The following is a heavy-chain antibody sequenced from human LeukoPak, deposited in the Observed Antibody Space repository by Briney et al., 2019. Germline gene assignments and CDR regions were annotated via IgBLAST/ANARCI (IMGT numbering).Heavy chain of an antibody. D-gene: IGHD2-8*01. J-gene: IGHJ5*02. CDR1: GGSFSGYY. CDR3: TRGRGNEGFDP. CDR2: INHSGST. Sequence: SETLSLTCAVYGGSFSGYYWSWIRQPPGKGLEWIGEINHSGSTNYNPSLKSRVIISVDTSKNQISLKLRSVTAADTAVYYCTRGRGNEGFDPWVQGTLVTVSA. V-gene: IGHV4-34*01.